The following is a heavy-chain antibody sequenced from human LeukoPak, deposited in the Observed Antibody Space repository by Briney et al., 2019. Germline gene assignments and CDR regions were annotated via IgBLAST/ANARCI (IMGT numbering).Heavy chain of an antibody. CDR2: ISSSGTTT. Sequence: GGSLRLPCAASGFTFSSYAMNWVRQAPGKGLEWVSYISSSGTTTYSSDSVKGRFTISRDNAKNSLYLQMSSLRVGDTAVYYCAREGFYSDSSGYYKQHDYWGQGTPVTVSS. V-gene: IGHV3-48*01. CDR1: GFTFSSYA. D-gene: IGHD3-22*01. CDR3: AREGFYSDSSGYYKQHDY. J-gene: IGHJ4*02.